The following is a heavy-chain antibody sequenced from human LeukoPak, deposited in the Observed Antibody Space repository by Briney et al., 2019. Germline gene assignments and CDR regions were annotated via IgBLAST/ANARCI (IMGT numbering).Heavy chain of an antibody. D-gene: IGHD3-22*01. CDR3: ARVTQSYYYDSSGLDL. V-gene: IGHV3-48*04. J-gene: IGHJ2*01. CDR1: GFTFSSYS. Sequence: GGSLRLSCAASGFTFSSYSMNWVRQAPGKGLEWVSYISSSSSTIYYADSVKGRFTISRDNAKNSLYLQMNSLRAEDTAVYYCARVTQSYYYDSSGLDLWGRGTLVTVSS. CDR2: ISSSSSTI.